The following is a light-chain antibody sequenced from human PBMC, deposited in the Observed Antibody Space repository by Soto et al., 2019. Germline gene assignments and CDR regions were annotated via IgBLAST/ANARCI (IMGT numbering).Light chain of an antibody. Sequence: EIVLTECPCTLSFSPWERSALSFRASQSVSSSYLAWYQQKPGQAPRLLIYGGSSRATGIPVRFSGSGSETDFTLTITRLEPEDFAVYYCQQYSSSRTFGQGTKVDIK. CDR2: GGS. CDR1: QSVSSSY. J-gene: IGKJ1*01. V-gene: IGKV3-20*01. CDR3: QQYSSSRT.